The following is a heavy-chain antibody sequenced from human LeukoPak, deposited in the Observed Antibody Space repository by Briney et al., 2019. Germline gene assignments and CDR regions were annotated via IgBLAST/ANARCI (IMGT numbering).Heavy chain of an antibody. J-gene: IGHJ4*02. CDR1: GFTFGAYF. D-gene: IGHD2-8*01. Sequence: GGSLRLSCSASGFTFGAYFMHWVREAPGEGLQYVSSISSNEYDTYYADSVKGRFTISRDNSKNTLFLQMNNLRPEDTAVYYCVKDLNGTWSFDYWGQGTLATVSS. CDR2: ISSNEYDT. CDR3: VKDLNGTWSFDY. V-gene: IGHV3-64D*06.